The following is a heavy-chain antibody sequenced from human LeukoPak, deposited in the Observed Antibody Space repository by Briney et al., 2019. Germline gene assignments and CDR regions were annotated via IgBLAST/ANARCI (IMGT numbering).Heavy chain of an antibody. D-gene: IGHD4-17*01. CDR3: ARDRTYGDYPQHPSY. J-gene: IGHJ4*02. CDR2: ISSSSSYI. Sequence: PGGSLRLSCAASGFTFSSYSMNWVRQAPGKGLEWVSSISSSSSYIYYADSVKGRFTISRDNSKNTLYLQMNSLRAEDTAVYYCARDRTYGDYPQHPSYWGQGTLVTVSS. CDR1: GFTFSSYS. V-gene: IGHV3-21*01.